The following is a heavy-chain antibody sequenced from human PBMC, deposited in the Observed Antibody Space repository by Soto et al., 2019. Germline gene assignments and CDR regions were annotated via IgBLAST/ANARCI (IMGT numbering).Heavy chain of an antibody. V-gene: IGHV1-8*01. CDR3: ARGYCSSTSCYFYYYYGMDV. CDR2: MNPNSGNT. Sequence: QVQLVQSGAEVKKPGASVKVSCKASGYTFTSYDINWVRQATGQGLEWMGWMNPNSGNTGYAQKFQGRVTMTRNTSISTAYMELSSLRSEDTAVYYCARGYCSSTSCYFYYYYGMDVWGQGTTVTVSS. CDR1: GYTFTSYD. D-gene: IGHD2-2*01. J-gene: IGHJ6*02.